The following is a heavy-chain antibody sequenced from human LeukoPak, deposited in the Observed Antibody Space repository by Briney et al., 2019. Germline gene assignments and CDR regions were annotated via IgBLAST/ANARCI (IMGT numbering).Heavy chain of an antibody. CDR2: SSAYNGDT. V-gene: IGHV1-18*01. D-gene: IGHD7-27*01. J-gene: IGHJ4*02. Sequence: GASVKVSCKASDYTFTTSGITWVRQAPGQGLEWMGWSSAYNGDTNYAPKFQGRVTMTTDTSTSTAYMELRSLRSDDTAVYYCARGLGSAFDYWGQGTLVTVSS. CDR3: ARGLGSAFDY. CDR1: DYTFTTSG.